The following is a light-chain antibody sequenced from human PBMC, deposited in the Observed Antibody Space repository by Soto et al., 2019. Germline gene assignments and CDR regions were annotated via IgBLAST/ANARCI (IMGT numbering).Light chain of an antibody. CDR2: DAS. Sequence: VMTQSPATLSVSPGERATLSCRASQRVSRNLAWYQQKPGQAPRLLIYDASTRATGIPDRFSGSGSETEFTLTISSLQSEDYAIYYCKRFGASPPWTFGQGTKVDI. V-gene: IGKV3-15*01. CDR3: KRFGASPPWT. CDR1: QRVSRN. J-gene: IGKJ1*01.